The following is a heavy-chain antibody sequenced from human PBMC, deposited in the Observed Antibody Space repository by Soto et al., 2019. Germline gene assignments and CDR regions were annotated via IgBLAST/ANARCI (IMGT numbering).Heavy chain of an antibody. Sequence: GGSPRLSCAASGFTFSSYEMNWVRQAPGKGLEWVSYISSSGSTIYYADSVKGRFTISRDNAKNSLYLQMNSLRAEDTAVYYCARHDHHYGMDVWGQGTTVTVSS. CDR1: GFTFSSYE. CDR2: ISSSGSTI. J-gene: IGHJ6*02. V-gene: IGHV3-48*03. D-gene: IGHD1-1*01. CDR3: ARHDHHYGMDV.